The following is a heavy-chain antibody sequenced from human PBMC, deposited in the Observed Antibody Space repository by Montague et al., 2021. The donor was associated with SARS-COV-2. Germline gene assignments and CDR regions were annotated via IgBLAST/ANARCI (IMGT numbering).Heavy chain of an antibody. J-gene: IGHJ3*02. V-gene: IGHV4-30-2*01. D-gene: IGHD1-26*01. CDR2: FYHSGSI. CDR1: GGSIRSGGYY. CDR3: ARGWGGTYSDDGFDI. Sequence: TLSLTCTVSGGSIRSGGYYWSWIRQPPGKGLEWIGYFYHSGSIYYNPSLKSRVTISVDRSKNHFSLKLTSVTAADTAVYYCARGWGGTYSDDGFDIWGQGTMVTVSS.